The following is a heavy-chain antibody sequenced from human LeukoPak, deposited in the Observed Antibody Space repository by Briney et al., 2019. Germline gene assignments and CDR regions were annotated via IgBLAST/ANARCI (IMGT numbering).Heavy chain of an antibody. CDR2: IYHGGST. J-gene: IGHJ3*02. CDR1: GGSISSGGYS. Sequence: SETLSLTCAVSGGSISSGGYSWSWIRQPPGKGLEWIGYIYHGGSTYYNPSLKSRVTISVDRSKNQFSLKLSSVTAADTAVYYCARAQEGYYYDSSGRRGAFDIWGQGTMVTVSS. D-gene: IGHD3-22*01. CDR3: ARAQEGYYYDSSGRRGAFDI. V-gene: IGHV4-30-2*01.